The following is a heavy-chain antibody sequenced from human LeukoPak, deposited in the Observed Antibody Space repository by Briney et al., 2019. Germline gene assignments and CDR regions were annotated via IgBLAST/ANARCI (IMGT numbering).Heavy chain of an antibody. V-gene: IGHV1-8*01. Sequence: ASVKISCKASGYSFTEFDINWVRQASGQGLEWMGWMNPQSGNTDYAQKFQGRVTMTRNNSISTAYMELSRLRSDDTAVYYCARGGGLRYFDWLFIFDYWGQGTLVTVSS. CDR1: GYSFTEFD. CDR2: MNPQSGNT. J-gene: IGHJ4*02. D-gene: IGHD3-9*01. CDR3: ARGGGLRYFDWLFIFDY.